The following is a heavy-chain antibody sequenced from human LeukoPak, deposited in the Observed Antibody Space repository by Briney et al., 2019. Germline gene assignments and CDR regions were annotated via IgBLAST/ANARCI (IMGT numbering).Heavy chain of an antibody. D-gene: IGHD6-19*01. CDR1: GFTFSSYW. Sequence: GGSLRLSCAASGFTFSSYWMHWVRQAPGKGLVWVSRINSDGSSTSYADSVKGRFTISRDNAKNTLYLQMNSLRAEDTALYYCAKDIAVAAFYYFDYWGQGTLVTVSS. V-gene: IGHV3-74*01. J-gene: IGHJ4*02. CDR2: INSDGSST. CDR3: AKDIAVAAFYYFDY.